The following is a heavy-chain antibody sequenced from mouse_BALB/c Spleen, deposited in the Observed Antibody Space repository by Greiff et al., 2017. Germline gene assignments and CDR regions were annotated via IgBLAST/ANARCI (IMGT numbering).Heavy chain of an antibody. D-gene: IGHD3-1*01. J-gene: IGHJ4*01. CDR1: GFTFSSYA. CDR3: AREATARATYYAMDY. Sequence: EVMLVESGGGLVKPGGSLKLSCAASGFTFSSYAMSWVRQTPEKRLEWVASISSGGSTYYPDSVKGRFTISRDNARNILYLQMSSLRSEDTAMYYCAREATARATYYAMDYWGQGTSVTVSS. V-gene: IGHV5-6-5*01. CDR2: ISSGGST.